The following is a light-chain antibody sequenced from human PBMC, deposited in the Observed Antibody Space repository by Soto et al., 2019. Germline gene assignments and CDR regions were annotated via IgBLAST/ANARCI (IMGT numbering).Light chain of an antibody. CDR2: DVN. CDR3: TSYSSINSVV. V-gene: IGLV2-14*03. Sequence: QSVLTQPASVSGSPGQSITISCTGTRSDVGGYNYVSWYQQHPDKAPKLIIYDVNYRPSGVSNRFSGSKSGNTASLTISGLQAEDEGDYHCTSYSSINSVVFGGGTKLTVL. CDR1: RSDVGGYNY. J-gene: IGLJ2*01.